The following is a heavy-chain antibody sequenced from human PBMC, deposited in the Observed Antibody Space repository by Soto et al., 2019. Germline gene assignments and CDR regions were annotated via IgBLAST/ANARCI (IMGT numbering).Heavy chain of an antibody. J-gene: IGHJ6*02. CDR3: ARGTTGMDV. CDR1: GFTLSSYG. Sequence: EVQLLEYGGGLVQPGGSLRLSCAASGFTLSSYGMSWARQAPGKGLEWVSGISGSGGGTYYADSVKGRFTISRDNSKNTLYLQMNSLRAEDTAVYYCARGTTGMDVWGQGTTVTVSS. V-gene: IGHV3-23*01. CDR2: ISGSGGGT. D-gene: IGHD1-1*01.